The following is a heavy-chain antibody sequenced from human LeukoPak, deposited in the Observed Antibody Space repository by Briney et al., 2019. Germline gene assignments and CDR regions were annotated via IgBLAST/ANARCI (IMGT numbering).Heavy chain of an antibody. CDR1: GYTFTDYY. J-gene: IGHJ4*02. CDR3: AREDTVTLYFDY. D-gene: IGHD4-17*01. CDR2: INHNSGGT. Sequence: ASVTVSCKASGYTFTDYYMHWVRQAPGQGLEWMGWINHNSGGTNYAQKFQGRVTMTRDTSISTAYMELSRLRSDDTAVYYCAREDTVTLYFDYWGQGTLVTVSS. V-gene: IGHV1-2*02.